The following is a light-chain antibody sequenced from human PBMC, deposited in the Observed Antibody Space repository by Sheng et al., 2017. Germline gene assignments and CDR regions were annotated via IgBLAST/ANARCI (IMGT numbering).Light chain of an antibody. CDR2: AAS. J-gene: IGKJ4*01. Sequence: DIQMTQFPSSLSASVGDRITITCRASHNINKFLNWYQQKPGRAPKLLIYAASRLQRGVPSRFSGSGSGTDFTLTVTSLRPEDFATYYCQQSFNSLDITFGGGPRWRSN. CDR1: HNINKF. V-gene: IGKV1-39*01. CDR3: QQSFNSLDIT.